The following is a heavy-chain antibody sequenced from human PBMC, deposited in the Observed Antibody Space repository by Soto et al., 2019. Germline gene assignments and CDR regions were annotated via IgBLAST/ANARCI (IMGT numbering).Heavy chain of an antibody. CDR2: IYTSGST. Sequence: SETLSLTCTVSGGSISSCYWSWIRQPAGKGLEWIGRIYTSGSTNYNPSLKSRVTMSVDTSKNQFSLKLSSVTAADTAVYYCARVSSPTILTGYFDYWGQGTLVTVSS. CDR1: GGSISSCY. J-gene: IGHJ4*02. V-gene: IGHV4-4*07. D-gene: IGHD3-9*01. CDR3: ARVSSPTILTGYFDY.